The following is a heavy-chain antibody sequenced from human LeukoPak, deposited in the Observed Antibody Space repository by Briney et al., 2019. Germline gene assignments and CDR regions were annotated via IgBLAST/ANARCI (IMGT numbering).Heavy chain of an antibody. CDR2: ISSDGSST. D-gene: IGHD2-15*01. J-gene: IGHJ4*02. V-gene: IGHV3-74*01. CDR1: GFTFSSYW. CDR3: ARGSSVVGLD. Sequence: GGSLRLSCAASGFTFSSYWMHWVRQAPGKGLVWVSRISSDGSSTTYADSVKGRFTISRDNAKNSLYLQMNSLRAEDTAVYYCARGSSVVGLDWGQGTLVTVSS.